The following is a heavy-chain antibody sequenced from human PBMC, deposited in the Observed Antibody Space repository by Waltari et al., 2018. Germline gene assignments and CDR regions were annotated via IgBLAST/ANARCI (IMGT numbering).Heavy chain of an antibody. CDR2: IIPTSGIA. Sequence: QVQLVPSGAEVKKPGSSVKVSCKASGGTFSSYAISWVRQAPGQGLEWMGGIIPTSGIANYAQKFQGRVTITADKSTSTAYMELSSLRSEDTAVYYCAREHSSGLIVDPDAFDIWGQGTMVTVSS. CDR3: AREHSSGLIVDPDAFDI. D-gene: IGHD3-22*01. CDR1: GGTFSSYA. V-gene: IGHV1-69*10. J-gene: IGHJ3*02.